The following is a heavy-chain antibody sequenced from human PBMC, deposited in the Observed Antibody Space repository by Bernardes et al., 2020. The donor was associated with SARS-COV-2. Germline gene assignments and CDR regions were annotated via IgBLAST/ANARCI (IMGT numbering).Heavy chain of an antibody. CDR2: VIAGYGTT. D-gene: IGHD4-17*01. Sequence: ASVKVSCMASGYNFISYALYWVRQAPGQGLEWMGWVIAGYGTTKYSQKFQGRLTLTRDSYADIVYMELTRLTPEDTAVYYCARPRLEPTYGDYVCLDFWGQGTLVTVSS. J-gene: IGHJ4*02. V-gene: IGHV1-3*01. CDR3: ARPRLEPTYGDYVCLDF. CDR1: GYNFISYA.